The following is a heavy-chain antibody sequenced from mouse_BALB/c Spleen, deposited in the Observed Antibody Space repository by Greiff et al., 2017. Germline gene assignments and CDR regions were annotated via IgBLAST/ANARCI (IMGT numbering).Heavy chain of an antibody. D-gene: IGHD2-3*01. V-gene: IGHV1S81*02. J-gene: IGHJ3*01. CDR3: ASFYDGYYFAY. CDR2: INPSNGRT. CDR1: GYTFTSYW. Sequence: VQLQQSGAELVKPGASVKLSCKASGYTFTSYWMHWVKQRPGQGLEWIGEINPSNGRTNYNEKFKSKATLTVDKSSSTAYMQLSSLTSEDSAVYYCASFYDGYYFAYWGQGTLVTVSA.